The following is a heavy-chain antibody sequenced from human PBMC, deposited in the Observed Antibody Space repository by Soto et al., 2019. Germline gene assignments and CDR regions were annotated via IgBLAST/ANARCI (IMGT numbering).Heavy chain of an antibody. V-gene: IGHV1-2*02. CDR2: INPNSGAK. CDR1: GYTLTGYF. J-gene: IGHJ5*02. Sequence: QVQLVQSGAEVKKPGASVKVSCRASGYTLTGYFMHWVRQAPGQGLEWMGWINPNSGAKKYAQKFQGRVTLSRDTSIRTAYMELSGLRSDDTAVYYCARGGGTILAPLPWGQGTLVTVSS. D-gene: IGHD3-3*01. CDR3: ARGGGTILAPLP.